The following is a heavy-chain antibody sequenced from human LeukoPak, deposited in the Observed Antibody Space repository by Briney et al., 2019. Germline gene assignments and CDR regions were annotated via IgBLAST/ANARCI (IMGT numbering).Heavy chain of an antibody. J-gene: IGHJ3*02. CDR3: ARDRGTTMVRSFDI. CDR2: ISASGSSI. V-gene: IGHV3-48*03. CDR1: GFTFSSYE. D-gene: IGHD4/OR15-4a*01. Sequence: GGSLRLSCAASGFTFSSYEMNWVRQAPGKGLEWVSYISASGSSIYYADSVKGRFAISRDNAKNSVYLQMNSLRAEDTAVYYCARDRGTTMVRSFDIWGQGTMVTVSS.